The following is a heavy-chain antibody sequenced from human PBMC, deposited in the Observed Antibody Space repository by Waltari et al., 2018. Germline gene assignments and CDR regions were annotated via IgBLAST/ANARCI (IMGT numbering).Heavy chain of an antibody. V-gene: IGHV4-38-2*02. CDR3: ARDSRGTTVGEASDY. CDR1: GYSISSGYY. D-gene: IGHD4-17*01. J-gene: IGHJ4*02. Sequence: QVQLQESGPGLVKPSETLSLTCAVSGYSISSGYYWGWIRQPPGKGLEWIGSIDHSGSTYYNPSLKSRVTISVDTSKNQFSLKLSSVTAADTAVYYCARDSRGTTVGEASDYWGQGTLVTVSS. CDR2: IDHSGST.